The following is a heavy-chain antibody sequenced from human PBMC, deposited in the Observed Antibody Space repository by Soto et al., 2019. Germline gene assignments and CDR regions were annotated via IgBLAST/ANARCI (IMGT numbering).Heavy chain of an antibody. D-gene: IGHD6-19*01. CDR1: GYTLTSYA. V-gene: IGHV1-3*01. CDR2: INAGNGNT. Sequence: ASVKVSCKASGYTLTSYAMHWVRQAPGQRLEWMGWINAGNGNTKYSQKFQGRVTITRDTSASTAYMELSSLRSEDTAVYYWARSPGIAGADYWGQGTLVTVSS. CDR3: ARSPGIAGADY. J-gene: IGHJ4*02.